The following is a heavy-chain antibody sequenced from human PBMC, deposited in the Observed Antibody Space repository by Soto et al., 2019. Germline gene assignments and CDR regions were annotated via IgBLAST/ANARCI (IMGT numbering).Heavy chain of an antibody. D-gene: IGHD2-2*01. CDR3: ATEVRGTSRPFHY. J-gene: IGHJ4*02. CDR1: GYSFTSYD. CDR2: VNPKSGNR. Sequence: ASVKVCCKASGYSFTSYDINWVRQVTGQGLEWMGWVNPKSGNRDYAEKFQGRVTMTRDTATSTAYMELNSLTTDDTAVYYCATEVRGTSRPFHYRGQGTLVTVSS. V-gene: IGHV1-8*01.